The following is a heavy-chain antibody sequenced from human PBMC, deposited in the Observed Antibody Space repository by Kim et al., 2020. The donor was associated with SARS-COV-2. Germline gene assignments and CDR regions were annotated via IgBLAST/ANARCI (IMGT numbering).Heavy chain of an antibody. CDR1: GYTFTSYD. CDR2: MNPNSGNT. Sequence: ASVKVSCKASGYTFTSYDINWVRQATGQGLEWMGWMNPNSGNTGYAQKFQGRVTMTRNTSISTAYMELSSLRSEDTAVYYCARGWPETSSGYVIVADAFDIWGQGTMVTVSS. CDR3: ARGWPETSSGYVIVADAFDI. D-gene: IGHD5-12*01. J-gene: IGHJ3*02. V-gene: IGHV1-8*01.